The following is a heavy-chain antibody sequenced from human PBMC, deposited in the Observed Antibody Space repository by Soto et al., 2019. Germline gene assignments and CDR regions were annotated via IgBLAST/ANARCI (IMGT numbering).Heavy chain of an antibody. CDR3: ARDSPSGSYVLDY. J-gene: IGHJ4*02. V-gene: IGHV1-46*01. Sequence: VAVKVSCKTSGYTFTSYYMHWVRQAAGQGLEWMGIINPSGGSTGYAQKFQGRVTMTRDTSTSTVYMEVSRLRSEGTAVYYCARDSPSGSYVLDYWGQGTLVTVSS. CDR2: INPSGGST. CDR1: GYTFTSYY. D-gene: IGHD1-26*01.